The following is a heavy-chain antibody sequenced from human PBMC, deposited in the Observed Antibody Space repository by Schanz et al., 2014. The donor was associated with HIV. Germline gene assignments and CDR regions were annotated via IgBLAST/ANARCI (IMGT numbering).Heavy chain of an antibody. D-gene: IGHD3-10*01. CDR3: TSGSFEFGDLLDDYYYDAMDV. V-gene: IGHV1-69*01. CDR1: GETFSNYV. Sequence: QVQLVQSGAEVKKPGSSVRVSCKASGETFSNYVISWVRQAPGQGLEWMGGIIHIFGTTNYAPKFQGRVTINVDESTSTAYMELSSLRSDDTAVYYCTSGSFEFGDLLDDYYYDAMDVWGQGTTVTVS. CDR2: IIHIFGTT. J-gene: IGHJ6*02.